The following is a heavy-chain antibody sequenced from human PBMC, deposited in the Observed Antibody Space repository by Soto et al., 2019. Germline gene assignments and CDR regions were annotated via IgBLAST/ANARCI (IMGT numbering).Heavy chain of an antibody. D-gene: IGHD7-27*01. J-gene: IGHJ4*02. CDR2: ISSSGGST. CDR1: GFTFSSYT. CDR3: GKGWGDY. V-gene: IGHV3-23*01. Sequence: EVQLLESGGGLVQPGGSLRLSCAASGFTFSSYTMSWVRQGPGKGPEWVSGISSSGGSTVYADSVKGRFTISRDNFKNTLYLQMNSLRAVYAAVYYCGKGWGDYWGQGTPVTVSS.